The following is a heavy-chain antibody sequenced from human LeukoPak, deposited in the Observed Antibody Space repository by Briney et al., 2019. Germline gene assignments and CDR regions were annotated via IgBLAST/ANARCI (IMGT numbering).Heavy chain of an antibody. CDR2: INPNSGGT. J-gene: IGHJ4*02. V-gene: IGHV1-2*02. CDR3: AREVSLRGVIIRIFDY. CDR1: GYTFTGYY. Sequence: ASVKVSCKASGYTFTGYYMHWVRQAPGQGLEWMGWINPNSGGTNYAQEFQGRVTMTRDMSTSTVYMELSSLRSEDTAVYYCAREVSLRGVIIRIFDYWGQGTLVAVSS. D-gene: IGHD3-10*01.